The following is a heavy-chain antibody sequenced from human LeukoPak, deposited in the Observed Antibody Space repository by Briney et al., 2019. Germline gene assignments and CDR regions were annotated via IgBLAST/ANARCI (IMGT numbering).Heavy chain of an antibody. V-gene: IGHV1-46*01. CDR2: INPSGGST. CDR1: GYTFTSYG. CDR3: ARYSTNYGMDV. J-gene: IGHJ6*02. D-gene: IGHD6-13*01. Sequence: ASVKVSCKASGYTFTSYGISWVRQAPGQGLEWMGIINPSGGSTSYAQKFQGRVTMTRDTSTSTVYMELSSLRSEDTAVYYCARYSTNYGMDVWGQGTTVTVSS.